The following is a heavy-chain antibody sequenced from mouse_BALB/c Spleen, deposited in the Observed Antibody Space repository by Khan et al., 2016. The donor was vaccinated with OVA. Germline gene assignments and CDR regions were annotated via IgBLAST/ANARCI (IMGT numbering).Heavy chain of an antibody. CDR2: INPGSCNP. CDR3: AREKDYYRCGYSMDY. V-gene: IGHV1-7*01. CDR1: GYTFTSYW. D-gene: IGHD2-14*01. J-gene: IGHJ4*01. Sequence: QVQLKQSGADLAKPGASVKLSCKASGYTFTSYWMNWVKQRPGQGLDWIGCINPGSCNPNYNHMFKDKATLTVDTSSSTAYIQLSSLSSEDSAVYYCAREKDYYRCGYSMDYWGQGTLVTVSA.